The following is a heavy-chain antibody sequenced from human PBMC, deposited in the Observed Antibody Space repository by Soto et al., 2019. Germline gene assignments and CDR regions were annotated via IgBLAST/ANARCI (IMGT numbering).Heavy chain of an antibody. D-gene: IGHD4-17*01. Sequence: GGSLRLSCAASGFTFSSYGMHWVRQAPGKGLEWVAVISYDGSNKYYADSVKGRFTISRDNSKNTLYLQMNSLRAEDTAVYYCAKDRGDYGDYDRSGYDYWGQGTLVTVSS. CDR2: ISYDGSNK. CDR3: AKDRGDYGDYDRSGYDY. J-gene: IGHJ4*02. CDR1: GFTFSSYG. V-gene: IGHV3-30*18.